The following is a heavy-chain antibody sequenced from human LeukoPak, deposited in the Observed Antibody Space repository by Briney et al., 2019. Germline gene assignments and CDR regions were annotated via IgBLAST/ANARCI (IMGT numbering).Heavy chain of an antibody. CDR2: ILGSGGGT. D-gene: IGHD3-9*01. Sequence: GGSLRLSCAASGFTFSNYAMSWVRQAPGKGLEWVSAILGSGGGTYYADSVKGRFTVSRDNSRSTLYLQMKSLRAEDTALYYCAKWGDYDVLTGYYVPDYWGQGTRVTVSS. V-gene: IGHV3-23*01. J-gene: IGHJ4*02. CDR1: GFTFSNYA. CDR3: AKWGDYDVLTGYYVPDY.